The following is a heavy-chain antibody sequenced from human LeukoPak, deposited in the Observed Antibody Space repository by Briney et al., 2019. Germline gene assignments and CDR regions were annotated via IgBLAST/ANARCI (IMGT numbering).Heavy chain of an antibody. J-gene: IGHJ4*02. D-gene: IGHD6-19*01. V-gene: IGHV1-3*01. CDR1: GGTFSSYA. Sequence: ASVKVSCKASGGTFSSYAMHWVRQAPGQRLEWMGWINAGNGNTKYSQKFQGRVTITRDTSASTAYMELSSLRSEDTAVYYCAREGGQWLVGALDYWGQGTLVTVSS. CDR3: AREGGQWLVGALDY. CDR2: INAGNGNT.